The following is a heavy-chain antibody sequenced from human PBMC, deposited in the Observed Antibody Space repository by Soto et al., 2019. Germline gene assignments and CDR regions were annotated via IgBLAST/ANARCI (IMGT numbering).Heavy chain of an antibody. CDR1: GFTFTRYS. CDR3: ARESEDLTSNFDY. Sequence: GGSLRLSCAASGFTFTRYSMNWVHQAPGKGLEWVSSISSTTNYIYYGDSMKGRFTISRDNAKNSLYLEMNSLRAEDTAVYYCARESEDLTSNFDYWGQGTLVTVSS. CDR2: ISSTTNYI. V-gene: IGHV3-21*06. J-gene: IGHJ4*02.